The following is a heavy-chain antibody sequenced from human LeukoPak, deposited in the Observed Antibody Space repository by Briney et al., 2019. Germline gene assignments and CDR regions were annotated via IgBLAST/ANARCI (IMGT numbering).Heavy chain of an antibody. D-gene: IGHD3-3*01. Sequence: GGSLRLSCVVSGFTVSSNSMIWVRQAPGKGLEWVSIIYSGGSTYYADSVKGRFTISGDDSKNTLYLHMNSLRAEDTAVYYCARVGRVGPFDLMYYDFWSGYYTGYGMDVWGQGTTVTVSS. V-gene: IGHV3-66*01. J-gene: IGHJ6*02. CDR1: GFTVSSNS. CDR2: IYSGGST. CDR3: ARVGRVGPFDLMYYDFWSGYYTGYGMDV.